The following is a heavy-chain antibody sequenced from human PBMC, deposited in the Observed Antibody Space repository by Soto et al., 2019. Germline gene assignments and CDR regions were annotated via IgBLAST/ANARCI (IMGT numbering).Heavy chain of an antibody. CDR1: GFTFSSYS. J-gene: IGHJ3*02. V-gene: IGHV3-21*01. CDR3: ARDQVPGLDAFDI. CDR2: ISRSAGNT. Sequence: GGSMRLSCAASGFTFSSYSMNWVRQAPGKGLEWVSSISRSAGNTYYADSVKGRFTISRDNAKNSMYLQMNSLRAEDTAVYYCARDQVPGLDAFDIWGQGTMVTVSS.